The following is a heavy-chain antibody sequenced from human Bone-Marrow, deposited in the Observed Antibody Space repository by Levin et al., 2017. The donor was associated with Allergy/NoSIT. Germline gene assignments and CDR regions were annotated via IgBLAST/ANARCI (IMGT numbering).Heavy chain of an antibody. Sequence: GESLKISCKASGYTFTSYGISWVRQAPGQGLEWMGWISANNGNTNYAQKLQGRGTMTTDTSTSTAYMELRSLRSDDTAVYYCARAGITFGGVIPDFWGQGTLVTVSS. J-gene: IGHJ4*02. V-gene: IGHV1-18*01. D-gene: IGHD3-16*02. CDR2: ISANNGNT. CDR1: GYTFTSYG. CDR3: ARAGITFGGVIPDF.